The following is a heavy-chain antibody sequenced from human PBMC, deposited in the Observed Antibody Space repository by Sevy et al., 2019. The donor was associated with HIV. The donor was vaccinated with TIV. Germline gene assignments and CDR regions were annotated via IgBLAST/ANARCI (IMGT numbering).Heavy chain of an antibody. D-gene: IGHD3-3*01. CDR1: GGSISSYY. V-gene: IGHV4-4*07. Sequence: SETLSLTCTVSGGSISSYYWSWIRQPAGKGLEWIGRIYTSGSTNYNPSLKSRVTMSVDTSKNQFSLKLSSVTAADTAVYYCARGFLAEDFWSGYCTGIPDWFDPWGQGTLVTVSS. CDR3: ARGFLAEDFWSGYCTGIPDWFDP. CDR2: IYTSGST. J-gene: IGHJ5*02.